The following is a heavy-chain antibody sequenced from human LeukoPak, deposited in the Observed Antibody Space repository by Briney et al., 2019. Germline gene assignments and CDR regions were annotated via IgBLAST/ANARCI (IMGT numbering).Heavy chain of an antibody. V-gene: IGHV1-8*01. CDR3: TRGSHRGYCTTSDCYTVDF. J-gene: IGHJ4*02. Sequence: GASVKVSCKAARYTFTSYDVNWVRQAPGQGLEWMGWMNPDSGNTGCAQKFQGRVTMTRNTSINTAYMELGGLTSDGTAIYFCTRGSHRGYCTTSDCYTVDFWGQGTLVSVSS. CDR1: RYTFTSYD. CDR2: MNPDSGNT. D-gene: IGHD2-8*01.